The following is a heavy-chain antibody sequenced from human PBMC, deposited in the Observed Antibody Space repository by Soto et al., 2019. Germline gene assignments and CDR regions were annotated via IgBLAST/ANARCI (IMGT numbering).Heavy chain of an antibody. Sequence: QVQLVQSGPKVKNPGPSVKVSSKVSGAPFSAHAFSGGRQPPGQGLEWLGGLIPLFGTTQHAQNFQDRLTITADKSTSTAYMELTSLRFEDTAIYYCARGPNWGYRFDSWGQGTLVTVS. CDR1: GAPFSAHA. D-gene: IGHD7-27*01. CDR3: ARGPNWGYRFDS. V-gene: IGHV1-69*06. J-gene: IGHJ4*02. CDR2: LIPLFGTT.